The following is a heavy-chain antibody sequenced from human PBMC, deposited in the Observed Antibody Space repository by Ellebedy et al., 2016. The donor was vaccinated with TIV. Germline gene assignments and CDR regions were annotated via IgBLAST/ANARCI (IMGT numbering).Heavy chain of an antibody. CDR3: TGWRSGDPT. CDR2: TRNKPNNYTT. J-gene: IGHJ5*02. CDR1: GFILRDHD. Sequence: GESLKISCAVSGFILRDHDMDWVRQAPGKGLEWVGRTRNKPNNYTTEYAASVKGRFTISRDDSTNALYLQMNSLKNEDTAVYYCTGWRSGDPTWGQGTLVTVSS. V-gene: IGHV3-72*01. D-gene: IGHD4-17*01.